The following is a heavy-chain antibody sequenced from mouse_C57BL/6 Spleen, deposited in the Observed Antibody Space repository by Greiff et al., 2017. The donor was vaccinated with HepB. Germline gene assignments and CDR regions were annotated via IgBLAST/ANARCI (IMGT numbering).Heavy chain of an antibody. Sequence: EVKLVESGGGLVQPKGSLKLSCAASGFTFNTYAMHWVRQAPGKGLEWVARIRSKSSNYATYYADSVKDRFTISRDDSQSMLYLQMNNLKTEDTAMYYGVREQETIQDSWFAYWGQGTLVTVSA. CDR3: VREQETIQDSWFAY. J-gene: IGHJ3*01. D-gene: IGHD3-2*02. V-gene: IGHV10-3*01. CDR1: GFTFNTYA. CDR2: IRSKSSNYAT.